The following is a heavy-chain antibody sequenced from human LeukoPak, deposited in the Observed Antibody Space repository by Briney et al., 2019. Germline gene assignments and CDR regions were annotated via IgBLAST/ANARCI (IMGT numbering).Heavy chain of an antibody. CDR2: ISGSGGST. V-gene: IGHV3-23*01. CDR3: AKEWIRLSL. CDR1: GFTSSSYS. D-gene: IGHD5-18*01. J-gene: IGHJ4*02. Sequence: GGSLRLSCVASGFTSSSYSMNWVRQAPGKGLEWVSGISGSGGSTDYADSVKGRFIISRDNSKNRLFLQMNSLRAEDTAVYYCAKEWIRLSLWGQGTMVTVSS.